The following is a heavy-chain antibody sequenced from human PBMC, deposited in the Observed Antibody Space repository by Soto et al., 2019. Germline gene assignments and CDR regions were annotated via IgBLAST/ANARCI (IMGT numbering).Heavy chain of an antibody. J-gene: IGHJ6*02. CDR2: IIPIFGTA. CDR1: GGTFSSYA. CDR3: ARDERNYASYSPGDV. D-gene: IGHD6-13*01. Sequence: SVKVSCKASGGTFSSYAISWVRQAPGQGLEWMGGIIPIFGTANYAQKFQGRVTITADESTSTAYMELSSLRSEDTAVYYCARDERNYASYSPGDVWGQGTTVTVSS. V-gene: IGHV1-69*13.